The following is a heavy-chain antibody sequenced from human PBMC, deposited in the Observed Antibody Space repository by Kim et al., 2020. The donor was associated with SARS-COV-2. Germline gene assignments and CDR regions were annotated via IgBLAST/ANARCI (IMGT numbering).Heavy chain of an antibody. Sequence: SETLSLTCTVSGGSISSYYWSWIRQPAGKGLEWIGRIYTSGSTNYNPSLKSRVTMSVDTSKNQFSLKLSSVTAADTAVYYCARDGHQLLFRSYGMDVWGQGTTVTVSS. CDR1: GGSISSYY. D-gene: IGHD2-2*01. V-gene: IGHV4-4*07. CDR3: ARDGHQLLFRSYGMDV. J-gene: IGHJ6*02. CDR2: IYTSGST.